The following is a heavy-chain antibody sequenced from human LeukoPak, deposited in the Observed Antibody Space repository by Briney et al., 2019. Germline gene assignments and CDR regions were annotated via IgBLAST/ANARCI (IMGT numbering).Heavy chain of an antibody. CDR2: IYYSGST. J-gene: IGHJ4*02. D-gene: IGHD6-13*01. Sequence: PSETLSLTCTVSSGSISSYYWSWIRQPPGKGLEWIGYIYYSGSTSYNPSLKSRVTISLDTSKNQFSLKLYSVTAADTAVYYCARHAGADGSNWSYFDYWGQGTLVTVSS. CDR3: ARHAGADGSNWSYFDY. V-gene: IGHV4-59*08. CDR1: SGSISSYY.